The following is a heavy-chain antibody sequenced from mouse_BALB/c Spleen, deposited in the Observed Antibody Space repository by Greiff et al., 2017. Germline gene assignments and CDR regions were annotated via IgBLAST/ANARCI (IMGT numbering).Heavy chain of an antibody. CDR1: GFTFSSFG. Sequence: EVHLVESGGGLVQPGGSRKLSCAASGFTFSSFGMHWVRQAPEKGLEWVASISSGGSTYYPDSVKGRFTISRDNARNILYLQMSSLRSEDTAMYYCARAFYYAMDYWGQGTSVTVSS. CDR3: ARAFYYAMDY. CDR2: ISSGGST. J-gene: IGHJ4*01. V-gene: IGHV5-6-5*01.